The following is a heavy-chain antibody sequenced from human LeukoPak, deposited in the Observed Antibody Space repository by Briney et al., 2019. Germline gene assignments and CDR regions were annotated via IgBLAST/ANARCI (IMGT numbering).Heavy chain of an antibody. D-gene: IGHD4-17*01. CDR1: GGSISSGGYS. CDR2: IYHSGST. CDR3: ASEPRYGDYVY. V-gene: IGHV4-30-2*01. J-gene: IGHJ4*02. Sequence: PSQTLSLTCAVSGGSISSGGYSWSWIRQPPGKGLEWIGYIYHSGSTYYHPSLKSRVTISVDRSKNQFSLKLSSVTAADTAVYYCASEPRYGDYVYWGQGTLVTVSS.